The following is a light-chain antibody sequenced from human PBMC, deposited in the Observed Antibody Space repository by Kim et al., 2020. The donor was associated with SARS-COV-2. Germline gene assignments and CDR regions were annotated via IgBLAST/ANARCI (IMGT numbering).Light chain of an antibody. J-gene: IGKJ1*01. Sequence: LSPGERATLSFRASQRVTSTFLAGYQQRPGQAPRLLISDVSSRATGIPDRFSGSGSGTDFTLTISRLEPEDFVMYYCQQYGDSPKTFGQGTKLEI. CDR3: QQYGDSPKT. CDR2: DVS. V-gene: IGKV3-20*01. CDR1: QRVTSTF.